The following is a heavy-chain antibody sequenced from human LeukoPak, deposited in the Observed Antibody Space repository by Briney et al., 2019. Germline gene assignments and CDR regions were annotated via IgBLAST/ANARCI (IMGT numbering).Heavy chain of an antibody. D-gene: IGHD3-22*01. CDR3: ARGHYYDSSGSYYYYGMDV. CDR1: GYTFTSYD. J-gene: IGHJ6*02. Sequence: ASVKVSCKASGYTFTSYDINWVRQATGQGLEWKGWMNPNSGNTGYAQKFQGRVTMTRNTSISTAYMELSSLRSEDTAVYYCARGHYYDSSGSYYYYGMDVWGQGTTVTVSS. V-gene: IGHV1-8*01. CDR2: MNPNSGNT.